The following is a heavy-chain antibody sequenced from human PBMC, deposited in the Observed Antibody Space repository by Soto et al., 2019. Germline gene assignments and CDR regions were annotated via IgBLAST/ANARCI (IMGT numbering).Heavy chain of an antibody. Sequence: GGSLRLSCAASGFSFSNYTMNWVRQAPGKGLDWLSSISRSSSNIFYGESVKGRFTVSRDNANNLLYLQINSLSAEDTAIYYCATDLKVAASNSYFYYGMDVWGQGTTVTVSS. CDR3: ATDLKVAASNSYFYYGMDV. CDR1: GFSFSNYT. J-gene: IGHJ6*02. CDR2: ISRSSSNI. V-gene: IGHV3-21*01. D-gene: IGHD6-19*01.